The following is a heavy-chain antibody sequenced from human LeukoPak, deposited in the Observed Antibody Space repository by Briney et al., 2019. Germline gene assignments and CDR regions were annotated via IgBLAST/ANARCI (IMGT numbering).Heavy chain of an antibody. CDR3: ARLRGYSYGGFFDY. J-gene: IGHJ4*02. D-gene: IGHD5-18*01. Sequence: SETLSLTCAVYGGSFSGYYWSWIRQPPGKGLEWIGEINHSGSTNYNPSLKSRVTISVDTSKNQFSLKLSSVTAADTAVYYCARLRGYSYGGFFDYWGQGTLVTVSS. CDR2: INHSGST. V-gene: IGHV4-34*01. CDR1: GGSFSGYY.